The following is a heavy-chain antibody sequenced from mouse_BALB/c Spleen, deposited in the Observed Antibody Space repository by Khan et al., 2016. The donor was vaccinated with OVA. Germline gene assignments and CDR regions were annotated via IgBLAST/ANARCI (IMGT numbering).Heavy chain of an antibody. CDR1: LYTFTDYN. J-gene: IGHJ3*01. D-gene: IGHD1-2*01. Sequence: EVQLQASFPSLFPPFSSFNISFNSSLYTFTDYNMDWVKQSHGKSLEWIGYIYPNNGGTGYNQKFKTKATLTVDNSSSTAYMELRSLTSEDSAVYYCARSGYGSFAYWGQGTLVTVFA. CDR3: ARSGYGSFAY. CDR2: IYPNNGGT. V-gene: IGHV1S29*02.